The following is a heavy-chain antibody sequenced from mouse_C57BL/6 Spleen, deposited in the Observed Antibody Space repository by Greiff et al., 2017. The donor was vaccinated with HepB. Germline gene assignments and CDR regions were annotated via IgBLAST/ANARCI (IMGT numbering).Heavy chain of an antibody. Sequence: VQLVESGAELVRPGASVKLSCKASGYTFTDYYINWVKQRPGQGLEWIARIYPGSGNTYYNEKFKGKATLTAEKSSSTAYMQLSSLTSEDSAVYCCAGDSSGYEFAYWGQGTLVTVSA. V-gene: IGHV1-76*01. CDR1: GYTFTDYY. D-gene: IGHD3-2*02. CDR2: IYPGSGNT. J-gene: IGHJ3*01. CDR3: AGDSSGYEFAY.